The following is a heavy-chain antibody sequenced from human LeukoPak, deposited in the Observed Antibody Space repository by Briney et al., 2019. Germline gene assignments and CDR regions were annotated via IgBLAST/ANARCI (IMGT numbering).Heavy chain of an antibody. CDR3: ARQNSGYCSSTICFWLDY. D-gene: IGHD2-2*01. V-gene: IGHV5-51*01. CDR2: IYPGDSDT. Sequence: PGESLKISCKGSGYSFTSYWIGWVRQMPGKGLEWMGIIYPGDSDTRYSPSFQGQVTISADKSISTAYLQWSSLKASDTAMYYCARQNSGYCSSTICFWLDYWGQGTLVTVSS. J-gene: IGHJ4*02. CDR1: GYSFTSYW.